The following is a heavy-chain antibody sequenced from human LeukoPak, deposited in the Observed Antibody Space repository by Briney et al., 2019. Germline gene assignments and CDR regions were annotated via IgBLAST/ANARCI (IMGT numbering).Heavy chain of an antibody. CDR2: VLYDGSMK. CDR3: AKEHGITKIQLWWYNWFDP. V-gene: IGHV3-30*18. J-gene: IGHJ5*02. Sequence: GGSLRLSCTASRFTFSRYGMHWVRQAPGKGLEWVGDVLYDGSMKYYADSVKGRFTISRDKSKNTLYLQMNSLRAEDTAVYYCAKEHGITKIQLWWYNWFDPWGQGTLVTVSS. CDR1: RFTFSRYG. D-gene: IGHD5-18*01.